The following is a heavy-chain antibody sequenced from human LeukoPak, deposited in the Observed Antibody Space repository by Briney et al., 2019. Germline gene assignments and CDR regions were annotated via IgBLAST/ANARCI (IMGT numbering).Heavy chain of an antibody. CDR1: GYTFTSYG. Sequence: ASVKVSCKASGYTFTSYGISWVRQAPGQGLEWMGWISAYNGNTNYAQKLQGRVTMTTDTSTSTAYMELRSLRSDDTAVYYCARDECDLDCSSTSCYPPSSCDYWGQGTLVSVSS. CDR3: ARDECDLDCSSTSCYPPSSCDY. D-gene: IGHD2-2*01. J-gene: IGHJ4*02. V-gene: IGHV1-18*01. CDR2: ISAYNGNT.